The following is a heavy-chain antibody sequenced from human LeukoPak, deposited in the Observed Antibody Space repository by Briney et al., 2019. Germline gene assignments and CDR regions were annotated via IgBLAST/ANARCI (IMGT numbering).Heavy chain of an antibody. D-gene: IGHD3-9*01. CDR3: ARGVRYWFDP. J-gene: IGHJ5*02. V-gene: IGHV4-39*07. Sequence: SETLSLTCTASGGSISSSSYYWGWIRQPPGKGLEWIGSIYYSGSTYYNPSLKSRVTISVDTSKNQFSLKLSSVTAADTAVYYCARGVRYWFDPWGQGTLVTVSS. CDR2: IYYSGST. CDR1: GGSISSSSYY.